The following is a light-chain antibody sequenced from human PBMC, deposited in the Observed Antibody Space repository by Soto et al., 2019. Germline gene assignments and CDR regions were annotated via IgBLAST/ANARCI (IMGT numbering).Light chain of an antibody. J-gene: IGLJ1*01. V-gene: IGLV2-14*01. CDR3: SSYTSTTTPLV. CDR2: EVS. CDR1: RSNVGGYNY. Sequence: QSVLTQPASLSGSPGQSITISCTGSRSNVGGYNYVSWYQLQPGKAPKGMIYEVSNRPSGVSNRFSGSKSCNTTSLTTSGLQAEDEADYYCSSYTSTTTPLVFGTGTKLTVL.